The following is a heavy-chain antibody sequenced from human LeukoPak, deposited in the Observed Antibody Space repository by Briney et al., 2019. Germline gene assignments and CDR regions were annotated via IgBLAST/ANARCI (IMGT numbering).Heavy chain of an antibody. CDR2: LRGNGDT. V-gene: IGHV3-23*01. CDR3: AKASWVSSADAVL. Sequence: PGRSLGLFHAASGFLHSVYYIRSVREASARARASGSSLRGNGDTFYAYFVKGRFTLSRDESRNTVYLQLNDLRVEDTALYYCAKASWVSSADAVLWGQGTVVTVSS. D-gene: IGHD3-16*01. CDR1: GFLHSVYY. J-gene: IGHJ4*02.